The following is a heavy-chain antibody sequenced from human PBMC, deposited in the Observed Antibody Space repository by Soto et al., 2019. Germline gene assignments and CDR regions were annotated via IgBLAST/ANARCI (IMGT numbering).Heavy chain of an antibody. D-gene: IGHD3-22*01. CDR3: ARDSRSGYYLEY. CDR1: GDSISSGGYS. CDR2: SYHSGGA. V-gene: IGHV4-30-2*01. J-gene: IGHJ4*02. Sequence: QLQLQESGSGLVKPSQTLSLTCAVSGDSISSGGYSWNWIRQPPGKGLEWIGYSYHSGGADYNPSLNSRVTITVDSSKNQFSLKLTSVTAADTAMYYCARDSRSGYYLEYWGQGTLVTVSS.